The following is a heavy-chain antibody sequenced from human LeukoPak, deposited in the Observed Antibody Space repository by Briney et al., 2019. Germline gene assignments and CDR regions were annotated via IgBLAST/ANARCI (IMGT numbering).Heavy chain of an antibody. J-gene: IGHJ5*02. CDR1: GGSISSSSYY. Sequence: SETLSLTCTVSGGSISSSSYYWGWIRQPPGKGLEWIGSIYCSGSTYYNPSLKSRVTISVDTSKNQFSLKLSSVTAADTAVYYCARVPGIAVAGRFDPWGQGTLVAVSS. CDR3: ARVPGIAVAGRFDP. D-gene: IGHD6-19*01. CDR2: IYCSGST. V-gene: IGHV4-39*01.